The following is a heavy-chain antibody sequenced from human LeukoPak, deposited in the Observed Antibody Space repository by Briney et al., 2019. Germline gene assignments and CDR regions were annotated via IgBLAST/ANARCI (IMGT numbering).Heavy chain of an antibody. D-gene: IGHD3/OR15-3a*01. CDR2: IRSNGGST. CDR1: GFTFSSYT. V-gene: IGHV3-64D*06. Sequence: GGSLRLSCSASGFTFSSYTMHWVRQAPGKGLESVSAIRSNGGSTYCADSVKGRFSISRDNSKNTPYLQMSSLRPEDTAVYYCVKERGLYFDYWGQGTLVTVSS. J-gene: IGHJ4*02. CDR3: VKERGLYFDY.